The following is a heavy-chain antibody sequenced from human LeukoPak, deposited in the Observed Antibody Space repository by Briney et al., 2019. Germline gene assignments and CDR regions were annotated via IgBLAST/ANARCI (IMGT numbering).Heavy chain of an antibody. Sequence: SETLSLTCTVSGGSISSGGYYWSWIRQHPGKGLEWIGEINHNGSTNYNPSLKSRVTISVDTSKNQFSLKLSSVTAADTAVYYCARPHLRRDYYYYYGMDVWGKGTTVTVSS. CDR2: INHNGST. J-gene: IGHJ6*04. CDR1: GGSISSGGYY. CDR3: ARPHLRRDYYYYYGMDV. V-gene: IGHV4-39*07.